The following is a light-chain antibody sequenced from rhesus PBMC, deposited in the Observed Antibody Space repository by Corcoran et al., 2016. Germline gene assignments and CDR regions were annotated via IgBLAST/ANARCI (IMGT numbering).Light chain of an antibody. Sequence: QSAPTQPPSVSGSPGQSVTISCTGTSSDVGGYNYVSWYQQHPGKAPKLMIYEVSKRPSGVSDRFSGSKSGNTASLTISGLQTEDEADYYCCSYSTSSTFIFATGTRLTVL. J-gene: IGLJ1*01. CDR3: CSYSTSSTFI. CDR1: SSDVGGYNY. CDR2: EVS. V-gene: IGLV2S7*01.